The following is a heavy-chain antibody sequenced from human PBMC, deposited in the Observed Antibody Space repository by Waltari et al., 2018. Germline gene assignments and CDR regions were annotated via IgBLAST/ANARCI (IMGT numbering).Heavy chain of an antibody. J-gene: IGHJ6*02. Sequence: EVQLLESGGGLVQPGGSLKLSCAASGFTFSSYAMSWVRQAPGKGREWVSAISGSGGSTYYADSVKGRFTISRDNSKNTLYLQMNSLRAEDTAVYYCAKDSLYYYGMDVWGQGTTVTVSS. CDR2: ISGSGGST. CDR3: AKDSLYYYGMDV. V-gene: IGHV3-23*01. CDR1: GFTFSSYA.